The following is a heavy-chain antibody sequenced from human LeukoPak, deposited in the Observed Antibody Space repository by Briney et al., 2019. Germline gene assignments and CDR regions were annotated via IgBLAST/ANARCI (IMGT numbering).Heavy chain of an antibody. V-gene: IGHV6-1*01. Sequence: SQTLSLTCAISGDSVSSNSAAWNWIRQSPSRGLEWLGRTYYRSKWYNDYAVSVRSRITINPDTSKSHFSLHLNSVTPEDTAVYYCARGSRGINQYCSSTTCPIFDNWGQGTLVTVSS. CDR1: GDSVSSNSAA. CDR2: TYYRSKWYN. CDR3: ARGSRGINQYCSSTTCPIFDN. D-gene: IGHD2-2*01. J-gene: IGHJ4*02.